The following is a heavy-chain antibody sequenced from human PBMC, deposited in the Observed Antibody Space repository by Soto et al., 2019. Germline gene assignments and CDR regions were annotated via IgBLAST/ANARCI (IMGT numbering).Heavy chain of an antibody. CDR2: TYYRSKWYN. Sequence: SQTLSLTCAISGDSVSSNSAAWNWIRQSPSRGLEWLGRTYYRSKWYNDYAVSVKSRITINPDTSKNQFSLQLNSVTPEDTAVYYCARSGNWNYGVVVAAINWFDPWGQGTLVTVSS. CDR1: GDSVSSNSAA. D-gene: IGHD2-15*01. CDR3: ARSGNWNYGVVVAAINWFDP. J-gene: IGHJ5*02. V-gene: IGHV6-1*01.